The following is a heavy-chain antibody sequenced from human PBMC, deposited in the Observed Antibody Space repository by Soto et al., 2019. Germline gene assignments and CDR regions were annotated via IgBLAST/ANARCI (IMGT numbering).Heavy chain of an antibody. CDR1: GYTFTGYY. CDR2: INPNSGGT. D-gene: IGHD2-2*01. Sequence: GASVEVSCKASGYTFTGYYMHWVRQAPGQGLEWMGWINPNSGGTNYAQKLQGRVTMTRDTSISTAYMELSRLRSDDTAVYYCARDRGGDIVVVPAAIGFYYYGMDVWGQGTTVTVSS. V-gene: IGHV1-2*02. J-gene: IGHJ6*02. CDR3: ARDRGGDIVVVPAAIGFYYYGMDV.